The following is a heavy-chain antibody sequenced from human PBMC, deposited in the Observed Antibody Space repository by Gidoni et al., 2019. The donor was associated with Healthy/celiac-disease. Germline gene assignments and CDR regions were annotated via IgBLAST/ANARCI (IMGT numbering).Heavy chain of an antibody. Sequence: QVQLVESGGGVVQPGRSLRLSCAASGFTFSSYAMHWVRQAPGKGLEWVAVISYDGSNKYYADSVKGRFTISRDNSKNTLYLQMNSLRAEDTAVYYCARTLYGSGSTTDYWGQGTLVTVSS. J-gene: IGHJ4*02. CDR2: ISYDGSNK. V-gene: IGHV3-30-3*01. CDR1: GFTFSSYA. D-gene: IGHD3-10*01. CDR3: ARTLYGSGSTTDY.